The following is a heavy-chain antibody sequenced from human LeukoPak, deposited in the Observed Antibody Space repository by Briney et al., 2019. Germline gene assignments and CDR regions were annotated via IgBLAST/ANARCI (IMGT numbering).Heavy chain of an antibody. CDR3: ARLRDSSSPGDFDF. CDR1: GYTFIGNY. CDR2: MNPKSGGT. D-gene: IGHD6-6*01. J-gene: IGHJ4*02. Sequence: ASVKVSCKASGYTFIGNYLHWVRQAPGQGLEGMGWMNPKSGGTNYLQKFQGRVTMTRDTSISTAYMELIRLKSDDTAVYYCARLRDSSSPGDFDFWGQGTLVTVSS. V-gene: IGHV1-2*02.